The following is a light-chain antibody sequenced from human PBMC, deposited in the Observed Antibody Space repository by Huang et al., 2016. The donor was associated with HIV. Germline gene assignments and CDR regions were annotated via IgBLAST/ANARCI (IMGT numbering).Light chain of an antibody. CDR2: WAS. Sequence: DIVMTQSPDSLAVSLGERATINCKSSQSVLYSSNNKNYVAWYQQKPGQPPKLHIYWASTRESGVPYRFSGSGSGTDFTLTISSLQAEDVAVYYCQQYYSTPSFGGGTKVEIK. V-gene: IGKV4-1*01. CDR1: QSVLYSSNNKNY. J-gene: IGKJ4*01. CDR3: QQYYSTPS.